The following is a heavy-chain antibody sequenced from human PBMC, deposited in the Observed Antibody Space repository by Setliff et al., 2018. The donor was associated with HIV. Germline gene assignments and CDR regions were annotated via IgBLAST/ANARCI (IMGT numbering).Heavy chain of an antibody. D-gene: IGHD1-26*01. CDR1: GGSISSGGYY. J-gene: IGHJ6*03. V-gene: IGHV4-61*08. CDR3: ARVGGSYSDYYYYYYMDV. CDR2: IYYSGST. Sequence: SETLSLTCTVSGGSISSGGYYWSWIRQHPGKGLEWIGYIYYSGSTNYNPSLKSRVTISVDTSKNQFSLKLSSVTAADTAVYYCARVGGSYSDYYYYYYMDVWGKGTTVTVSS.